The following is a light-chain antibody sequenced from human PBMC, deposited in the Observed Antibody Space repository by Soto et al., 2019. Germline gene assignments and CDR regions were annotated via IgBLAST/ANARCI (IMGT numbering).Light chain of an antibody. CDR3: SSYTNINTRACV. CDR2: EVT. CDR1: SSDVGGYNY. Sequence: QSALTQPASVSGSPGQSITISCTGTSSDVGGYNYVSWYQQYPGRVPKLIIYEVTDRPSGVSNRFSGSKSGNTASLTISGLQAEDEAEYYCSSYTNINTRACVFGTGTKVTVL. V-gene: IGLV2-14*01. J-gene: IGLJ1*01.